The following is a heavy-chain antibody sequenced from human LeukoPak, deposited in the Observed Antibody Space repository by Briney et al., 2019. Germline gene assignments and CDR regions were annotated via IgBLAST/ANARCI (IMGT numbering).Heavy chain of an antibody. CDR3: ARERGDADMSRGSAFDV. CDR1: GFTVSTNC. J-gene: IGHJ3*01. D-gene: IGHD2-21*01. Sequence: AGGSLSLTCAASGFTVSTNCVTWVRQAPGKGLEWVSVICGDGRLFYADSVKGRSSVSRDNSENTIYLQVTSLRADDTAVYFCARERGDADMSRGSAFDVWGQGRIVTVSS. V-gene: IGHV3-53*01. CDR2: ICGDGRL.